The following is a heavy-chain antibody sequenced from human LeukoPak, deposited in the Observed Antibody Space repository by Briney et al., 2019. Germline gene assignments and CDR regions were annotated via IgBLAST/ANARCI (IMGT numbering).Heavy chain of an antibody. CDR3: AKDHGTAVAGFYY. CDR1: GFSVSTYG. V-gene: IGHV3-23*01. Sequence: TGASLRLSCAASGFSVSTYGVSWVRQPPGKGLEWVSGITGTGGSTYYADSVKGRFTVSRDTSKNTLYLQMNSLRAEDTAIYYCAKDHGTAVAGFYYWGQGTLVTVSS. D-gene: IGHD6-19*01. CDR2: ITGTGGST. J-gene: IGHJ4*02.